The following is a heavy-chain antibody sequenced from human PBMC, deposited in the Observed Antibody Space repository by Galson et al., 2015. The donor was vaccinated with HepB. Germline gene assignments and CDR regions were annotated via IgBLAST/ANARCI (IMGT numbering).Heavy chain of an antibody. CDR2: IYPDDSDT. Sequence: QSGAEVKRPGESLKISCKGDGYSFSTHWIGWVRQMPGKGLEWMAIIYPDDSDTKYSPSFEGQVTISADTSISTAYMQWDALRVSDTAIYYCARSIGDAFDLWGQGTMVTVTS. CDR3: ARSIGDAFDL. J-gene: IGHJ3*01. V-gene: IGHV5-51*01. CDR1: GYSFSTHW.